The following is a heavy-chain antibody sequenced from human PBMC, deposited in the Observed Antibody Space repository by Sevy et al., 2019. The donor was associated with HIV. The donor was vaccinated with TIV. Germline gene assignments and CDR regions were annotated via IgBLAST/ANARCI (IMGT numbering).Heavy chain of an antibody. CDR3: AKDGYCSGGSCYWVGDYYYGMDV. V-gene: IGHV3-30*18. J-gene: IGHJ6*02. D-gene: IGHD2-15*01. CDR2: ISYDGSNK. Sequence: GGSLRLSCAASGFTFSSYGMHWVRQAPGKGLEWVAVISYDGSNKYYADSVKGRFTISRDNSKNTLYLQMNSLRAEDTAVYYCAKDGYCSGGSCYWVGDYYYGMDVWGQGTTVTVSS. CDR1: GFTFSSYG.